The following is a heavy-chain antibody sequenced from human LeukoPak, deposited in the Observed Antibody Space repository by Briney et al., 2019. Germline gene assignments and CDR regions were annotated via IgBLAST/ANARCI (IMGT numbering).Heavy chain of an antibody. V-gene: IGHV1-24*01. J-gene: IGHJ3*02. CDR1: GYTLTEFS. CDR3: ARALRLYYYDSSGYCAFDI. Sequence: GASVKVSCKVSGYTLTEFSMYWVRQAPGKGLEWMGGFDPEDGETFYAQKFQGRVTMTEDTSTDTAYMELSSLRSEDTAVYYCARALRLYYYDSSGYCAFDIWGQGTMVTVSS. D-gene: IGHD3-22*01. CDR2: FDPEDGET.